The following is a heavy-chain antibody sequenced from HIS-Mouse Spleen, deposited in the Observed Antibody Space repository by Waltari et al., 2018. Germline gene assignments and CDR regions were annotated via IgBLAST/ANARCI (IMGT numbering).Heavy chain of an antibody. Sequence: QVQLQQSGPGLVKPSQTLSLTRSIPGDSVPSHRPPWTWFRPSPSSGLEWLGRTYYRSKWYNDYAVSVKSRITINPDTSKNQFSLQLNSVTPEDTAVYYCARDRSGSQGWFDPWGQGTLVTVSS. V-gene: IGHV6-1*01. CDR1: GDSVPSHRPP. J-gene: IGHJ5*02. CDR2: TYYRSKWYN. D-gene: IGHD1-26*01. CDR3: ARDRSGSQGWFDP.